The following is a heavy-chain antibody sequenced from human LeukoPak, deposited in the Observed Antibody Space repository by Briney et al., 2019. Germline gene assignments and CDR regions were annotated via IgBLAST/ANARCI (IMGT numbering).Heavy chain of an antibody. J-gene: IGHJ4*02. CDR3: ARFAGSGSYYASLDY. CDR2: IYTSGST. D-gene: IGHD3-10*01. Sequence: SETLSLTCTVSGGSISSGSYYWSWIRQPAGKGLEWIGRIYTSGSTNYNPSLKSRVTISVDTSKNQFSLKLSSVTAADTAVYYCARFAGSGSYYASLDYWGQGTLVTVSS. CDR1: GGSISSGSYY. V-gene: IGHV4-61*02.